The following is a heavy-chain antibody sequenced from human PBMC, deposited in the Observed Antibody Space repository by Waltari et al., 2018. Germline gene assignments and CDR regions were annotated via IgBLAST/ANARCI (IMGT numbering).Heavy chain of an antibody. CDR3: AKDGYQSRYAFDI. CDR1: GFTFSSYA. V-gene: IGHV3-23*01. D-gene: IGHD3-22*01. Sequence: EVQLLESGGGLVQPGGSLRLSCAASGFTFSSYAMRWVRQAPGKGLEWVSAISGSGGSTYYADSVKGRFTISRDNSKNTLYLQMNSLRAEDTAVYYCAKDGYQSRYAFDIWGQGTMVTVSS. J-gene: IGHJ3*02. CDR2: ISGSGGST.